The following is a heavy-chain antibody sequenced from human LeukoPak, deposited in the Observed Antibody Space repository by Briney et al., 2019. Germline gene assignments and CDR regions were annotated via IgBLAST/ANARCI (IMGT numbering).Heavy chain of an antibody. V-gene: IGHV3-74*01. D-gene: IGHD2-15*01. CDR2: INSDGRST. CDR1: GFTFSSYW. Sequence: GGSLRLSCVAAGFTFSSYWMHWVRQAPGKGLVWVSLINSDGRSTSYADSVKGRSTISRDNAKSTLYLQMSSLRAEDTAVYYCARDQLYCSGGYCYFDYWGQGTLVTVSP. CDR3: ARDQLYCSGGYCYFDY. J-gene: IGHJ4*02.